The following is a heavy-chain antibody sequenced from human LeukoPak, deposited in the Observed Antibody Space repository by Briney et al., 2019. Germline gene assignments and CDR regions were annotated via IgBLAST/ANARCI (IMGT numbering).Heavy chain of an antibody. D-gene: IGHD3-22*01. CDR1: GGSISSYY. Sequence: SETLSLTCTVFGGSISSYYWSWIRQPPGKGLEWIGYIYYSGSTNYNPSLKSRVTISVDTSKNQFSLKLSSVTAADTAVYYCARDLVPLGGPYYDSSTGNWFDPWGQGTLVTVSS. CDR3: ARDLVPLGGPYYDSSTGNWFDP. CDR2: IYYSGST. V-gene: IGHV4-59*12. J-gene: IGHJ5*02.